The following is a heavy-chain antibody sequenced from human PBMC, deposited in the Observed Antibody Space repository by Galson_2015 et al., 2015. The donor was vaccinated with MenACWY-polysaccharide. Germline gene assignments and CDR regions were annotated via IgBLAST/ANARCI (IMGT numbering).Heavy chain of an antibody. D-gene: IGHD3-22*01. CDR2: MNPNSGNT. Sequence: SVKVSCKASGYSFSSYDINWVRQAIGQGLEWMGWMNPNSGNTGYAQKFQGRVTMTRNTSISIAYMELSSLRSEDTAVYYCARGGKYYYDSSGYLNGFDPWGQGTLVTVSS. J-gene: IGHJ5*02. CDR3: ARGGKYYYDSSGYLNGFDP. V-gene: IGHV1-8*01. CDR1: GYSFSSYD.